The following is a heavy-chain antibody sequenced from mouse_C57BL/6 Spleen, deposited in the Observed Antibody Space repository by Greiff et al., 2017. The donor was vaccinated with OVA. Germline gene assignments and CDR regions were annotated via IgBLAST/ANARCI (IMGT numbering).Heavy chain of an antibody. CDR3: AREGPGKGGYYAMDY. D-gene: IGHD4-1*01. CDR1: GYAFTNYL. V-gene: IGHV1-54*01. CDR2: INPGSGGT. J-gene: IGHJ4*01. Sequence: QVQLQQSGAELVRPGTSVKVSCKASGYAFTNYLIEWVKQRPGQGLEWIGVINPGSGGTNYNEKFKGKATLTADKSSSTAYMQLSSLTSEDSAVYFCAREGPGKGGYYAMDYWGQGTSVTVSS.